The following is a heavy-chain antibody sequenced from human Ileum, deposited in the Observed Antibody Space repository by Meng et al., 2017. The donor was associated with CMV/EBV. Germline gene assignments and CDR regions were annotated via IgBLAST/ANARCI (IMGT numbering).Heavy chain of an antibody. J-gene: IGHJ6*02. D-gene: IGHD3-3*01. CDR2: IKQDGREK. Sequence: GESLKISCAASGFSFSSYLMSWVRQAPGKGLEWVANIKQDGREKNYVDSVKGRFTISRDNAKSSLYLQMNSLRVEDTALYYCASGGYYYGMDVWGQGTTVT. V-gene: IGHV3-7*01. CDR1: GFSFSSYL. CDR3: ASGGYYYGMDV.